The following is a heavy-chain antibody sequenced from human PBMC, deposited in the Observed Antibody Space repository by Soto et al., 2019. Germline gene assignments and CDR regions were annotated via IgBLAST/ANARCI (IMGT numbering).Heavy chain of an antibody. CDR1: GGTLSTYS. D-gene: IGHD1-26*01. CDR2: IIPIFGTA. Sequence: ASVKVSCKTSGGTLSTYSIVWVRQAPGEGLEWMGGIIPIFGTANYAQKFQDRVTITADKSTNTAFMELSSLKSEDTAMYYCASSSGNNYGVGTNYYFDYWGQGTLVTDSS. J-gene: IGHJ4*02. CDR3: ASSSGNNYGVGTNYYFDY. V-gene: IGHV1-69*06.